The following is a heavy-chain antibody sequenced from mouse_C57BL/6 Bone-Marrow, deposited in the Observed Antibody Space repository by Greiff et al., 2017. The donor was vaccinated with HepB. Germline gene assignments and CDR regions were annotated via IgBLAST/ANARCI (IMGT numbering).Heavy chain of an antibody. Sequence: EVKVEESGPGLVKPSQSLSLTCSVTGYSITSGYYWNWIRQFPGNILEWMGYISYDGSNNYNPSLKNRISITRDTSKNQFFLKLNSVTTEDTATYYCARDLYYGDYYSMDYWGQGTSVTVSS. CDR1: GYSITSGYY. CDR2: ISYDGSN. V-gene: IGHV3-6*01. CDR3: ARDLYYGDYYSMDY. D-gene: IGHD2-13*01. J-gene: IGHJ4*01.